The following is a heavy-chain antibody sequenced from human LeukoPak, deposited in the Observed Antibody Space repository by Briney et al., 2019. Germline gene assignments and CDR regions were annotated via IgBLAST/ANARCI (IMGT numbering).Heavy chain of an antibody. D-gene: IGHD7-27*01. CDR2: ISSSGSII. CDR1: GFTFSSYE. Sequence: SGGSLRLSCAASGFTFSSYEMNWVRQAPGKGLEWVSYISSSGSIIYYADSVKGRFTISRDNAKNTLYLQMTSLRVEDTAVYYCGRGSGVADYWGQGALVTVSS. J-gene: IGHJ4*02. CDR3: GRGSGVADY. V-gene: IGHV3-48*03.